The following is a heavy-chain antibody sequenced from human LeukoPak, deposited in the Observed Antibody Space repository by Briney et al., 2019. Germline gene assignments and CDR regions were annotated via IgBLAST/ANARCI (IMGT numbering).Heavy chain of an antibody. CDR1: GFTFSSYG. Sequence: GGSLRLSCAASGFTFSSYGMHWVRQAPGKGLEWVAVISYDGSNKYYADSVKGRFTIPRDNAKNTLYLQMNSLRAEDTAVYYCARGDSSGHFDYWGQGTLVTVSS. J-gene: IGHJ4*02. CDR3: ARGDSSGHFDY. CDR2: ISYDGSNK. V-gene: IGHV3-30*03. D-gene: IGHD3-22*01.